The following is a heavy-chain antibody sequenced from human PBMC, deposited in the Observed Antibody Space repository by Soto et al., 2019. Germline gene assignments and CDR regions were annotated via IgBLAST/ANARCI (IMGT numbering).Heavy chain of an antibody. CDR3: ARGPYYDLTPIDY. CDR2: IYYSGST. CDR1: GGSISSYY. V-gene: IGHV4-59*01. Sequence: SETLSLTCTVSGGSISSYYWSWIRQPPGKGLEWIGYIYYSGSTNYNPSLKSRVTISVDTSKNQFSLKLSSVTAADTAVYYCARGPYYDLTPIDYWGQGTLVTVSS. J-gene: IGHJ4*02. D-gene: IGHD3-3*01.